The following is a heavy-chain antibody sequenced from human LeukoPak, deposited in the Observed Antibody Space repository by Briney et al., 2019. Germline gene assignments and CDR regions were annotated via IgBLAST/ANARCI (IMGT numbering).Heavy chain of an antibody. CDR1: GFTFSTYA. Sequence: GGSLRLSCAASGFTFSTYAMHWARQAPGKGLEWVAVISYDGRNKYCADSVKGRFAITRDNSNNMLYLHMNSLRAEDTAVYYCARGLIREGYYFDYWGQGTLVTVSS. D-gene: IGHD2-21*01. J-gene: IGHJ4*02. V-gene: IGHV3-30*09. CDR3: ARGLIREGYYFDY. CDR2: ISYDGRNK.